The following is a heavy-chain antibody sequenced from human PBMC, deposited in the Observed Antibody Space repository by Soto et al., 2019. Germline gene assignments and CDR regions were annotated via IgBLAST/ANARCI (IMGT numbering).Heavy chain of an antibody. V-gene: IGHV1-69*13. CDR3: AREGGSSPVYYYYGMDV. D-gene: IGHD6-6*01. Sequence: SVKVSCKASGGTFSSYAISWVRQAPGQGLEWMGGIIPIFGTANYAQKFQGRVTITADESTSTAYMELSSLRSEDTAVYYCAREGGSSPVYYYYGMDVWGQGTTVTVSS. J-gene: IGHJ6*02. CDR2: IIPIFGTA. CDR1: GGTFSSYA.